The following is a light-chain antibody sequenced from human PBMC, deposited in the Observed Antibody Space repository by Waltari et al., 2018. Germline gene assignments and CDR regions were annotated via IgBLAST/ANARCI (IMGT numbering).Light chain of an antibody. CDR1: ESGLYSRNNKEH. V-gene: IGKV4-1*01. CDR2: WAS. CDR3: QQYYNTPLT. Sequence: DIVMTQSPESLAVSLGERATSKCTSRESGLYSRNNKEHLAWYQPKPGQRPKLLIYWASTRESGVPDRFSGSGSETEFTLTINSLQAEDVAVYYCQQYYNTPLTFGGGTKVEIK. J-gene: IGKJ4*01.